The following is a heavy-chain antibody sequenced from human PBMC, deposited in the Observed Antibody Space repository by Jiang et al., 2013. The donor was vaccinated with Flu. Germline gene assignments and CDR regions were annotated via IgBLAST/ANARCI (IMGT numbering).Heavy chain of an antibody. CDR1: GGSISSYY. D-gene: IGHD1-14*01. CDR2: IYYSGST. V-gene: IGHV4-59*01. J-gene: IGHJ4*02. Sequence: SGSGLVKPSETLSLTCTVSGGSISSYYWSWIRQPPGKGLEWIGYIYYSGSTNYNPSLKSRVTISVDTSKNQFSLKLSSVTAADTAVYYCARGPEGGWNYGDYWGQGALVTVSS. CDR3: ARGPEGGWNYGDY.